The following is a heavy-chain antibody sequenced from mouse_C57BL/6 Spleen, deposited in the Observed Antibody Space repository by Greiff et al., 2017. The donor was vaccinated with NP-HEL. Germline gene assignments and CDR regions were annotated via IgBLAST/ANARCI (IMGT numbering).Heavy chain of an antibody. J-gene: IGHJ1*03. V-gene: IGHV3-6*01. CDR1: GYSITSGYY. CDR3: ARDITTGVAPYWYFDV. Sequence: DVQLQESGPGLVKPSQSLSLTCSVTGYSITSGYYWNWIRQLPGNKLEWMGYISYDGSNNYNPSLKNRIPLTRDTSKNQFFLKLNSVTTEDTATYYCARDITTGVAPYWYFDVWGTGTTVTVSS. D-gene: IGHD1-1*01. CDR2: ISYDGSN.